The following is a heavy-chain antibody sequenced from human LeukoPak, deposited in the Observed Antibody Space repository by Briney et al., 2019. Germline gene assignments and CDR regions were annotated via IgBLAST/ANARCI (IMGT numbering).Heavy chain of an antibody. CDR1: GGSVSSTSYY. CDR2: FYYSGSS. Sequence: NPSETLSLTCTVSGGSVSSTSYYWGWIRQPPGKGLEWIGSFYYSGSSYYNPSLKSRVTISVDTSKNQFSLKVNSVTAADTAVYYCARQGFRSTWFDPWGQGTLVTVSS. V-gene: IGHV4-39*01. J-gene: IGHJ5*02. CDR3: ARQGFRSTWFDP.